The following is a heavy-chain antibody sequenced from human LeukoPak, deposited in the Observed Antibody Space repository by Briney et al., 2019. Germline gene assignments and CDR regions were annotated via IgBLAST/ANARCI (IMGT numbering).Heavy chain of an antibody. D-gene: IGHD3-22*01. CDR2: INPSGGST. CDR3: ATLLGSNYYDSSGYPDY. J-gene: IGHJ4*02. Sequence: GASVKVSCKASGYTFTSYYMHWVRQAPGQGLEWMGIINPSGGSTSYAQKFQGRVTMTRDTSTSTVYMELSSLRSEDTAVYYCATLLGSNYYDSSGYPDYWGQGTLVTVSP. CDR1: GYTFTSYY. V-gene: IGHV1-46*01.